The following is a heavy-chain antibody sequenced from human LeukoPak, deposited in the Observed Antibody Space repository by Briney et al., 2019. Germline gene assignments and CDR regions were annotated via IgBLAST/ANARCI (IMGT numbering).Heavy chain of an antibody. CDR1: GFTFSSHG. J-gene: IGHJ4*02. V-gene: IGHV3-23*01. CDR3: AKNLRSMPPLPLDY. CDR2: ISGSGGTT. D-gene: IGHD2-2*01. Sequence: GGSLRLSCAGSGFTFSSHGMSWVRQAPGKGLEWVLAISGSGGTTYYADSVKDRFTISRDNSKRTAFLQMTNLRVDDTAVYYCAKNLRSMPPLPLDYWGQGTLVTVSS.